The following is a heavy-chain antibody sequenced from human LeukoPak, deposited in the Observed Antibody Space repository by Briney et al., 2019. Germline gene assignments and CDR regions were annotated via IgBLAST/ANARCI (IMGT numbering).Heavy chain of an antibody. CDR3: ARFGGGATKDDRLDY. CDR1: GYIFTTYD. CDR2: MNPNTGYT. Sequence: ASVKVSCKASGYIFTTYDISWVRLAPGQGLEWMAWMNPNTGYTGFAQKFQGRVTVSRNTDISTAYMELNSLRSDDTAVYYCARFGGGATKDDRLDYWGQGTLVTVSS. V-gene: IGHV1-8*03. J-gene: IGHJ4*02. D-gene: IGHD3-16*01.